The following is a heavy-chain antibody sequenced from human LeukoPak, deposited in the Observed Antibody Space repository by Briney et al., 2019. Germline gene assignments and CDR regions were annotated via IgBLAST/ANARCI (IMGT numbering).Heavy chain of an antibody. J-gene: IGHJ5*02. Sequence: GGSLRLSCAASGFAFSDYGMHWVRQAPGKGLEWVAFIRYDGSSEFYADSVKGRFTISRDNAKNTLYLQMDSLRAEDTAVYYCAKVRYFDWLSKYNWFDPWGQGTLVTVSS. CDR2: IRYDGSSE. V-gene: IGHV3-30*02. D-gene: IGHD3-9*01. CDR3: AKVRYFDWLSKYNWFDP. CDR1: GFAFSDYG.